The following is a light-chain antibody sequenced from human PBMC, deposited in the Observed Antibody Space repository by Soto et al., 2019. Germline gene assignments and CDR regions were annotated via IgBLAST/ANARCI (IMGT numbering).Light chain of an antibody. V-gene: IGLV2-8*01. Sequence: SALTQPPSASGSPGQSVTITCTGTSSDVGNYKYVSWYQQHPGKAPKLMIYEVSKRPSGVPDRFLGSKSGNTASLTVSGLQADDEADYYCSSYAGRNKFVFGTGTKLTVL. CDR1: SSDVGNYKY. J-gene: IGLJ1*01. CDR2: EVS. CDR3: SSYAGRNKFV.